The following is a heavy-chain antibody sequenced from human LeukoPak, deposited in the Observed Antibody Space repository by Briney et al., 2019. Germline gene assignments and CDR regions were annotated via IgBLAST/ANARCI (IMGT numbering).Heavy chain of an antibody. J-gene: IGHJ4*02. CDR1: GFTFSSYA. D-gene: IGHD3-16*02. CDR3: AREGYDYVWGSYRFYYFDY. CDR2: ISGSGSTT. Sequence: GGSLRLSCAASGFTFSSYAMTWVRQAPGKGLEWVSAISGSGSTTYYADSVKGRFTISRDNAKNSLYLQMNSLRAEDTAVYYCAREGYDYVWGSYRFYYFDYWGQGTLVTVSS. V-gene: IGHV3-23*01.